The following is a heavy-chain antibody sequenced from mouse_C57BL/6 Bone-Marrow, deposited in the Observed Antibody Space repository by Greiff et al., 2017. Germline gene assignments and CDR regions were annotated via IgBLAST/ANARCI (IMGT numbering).Heavy chain of an antibody. CDR3: ARAGMITTDDYAMDY. J-gene: IGHJ4*01. Sequence: VQRVESGPGLVAPSQSLSITCTVSGFSLTSYAISWVRQPPGKGLEWLGVIWTGGGTNYNSALKSRLSISKDNSKSQGFLKMNSLQTDDTARYYCARAGMITTDDYAMDYWGQGTSVTVSS. V-gene: IGHV2-9-1*01. CDR2: IWTGGGT. CDR1: GFSLTSYA. D-gene: IGHD2-4*01.